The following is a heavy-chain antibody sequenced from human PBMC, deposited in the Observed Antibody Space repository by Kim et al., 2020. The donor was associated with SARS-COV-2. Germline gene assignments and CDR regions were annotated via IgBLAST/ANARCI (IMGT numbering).Heavy chain of an antibody. Sequence: GKGRFTSSGDNSKNPLYLQMNSMRAEDTAVYYCASSLFYCDSSGYPKLDYWGQGTLVTVSS. V-gene: IGHV3-30*07. J-gene: IGHJ4*02. D-gene: IGHD3-22*01. CDR3: ASSLFYCDSSGYPKLDY.